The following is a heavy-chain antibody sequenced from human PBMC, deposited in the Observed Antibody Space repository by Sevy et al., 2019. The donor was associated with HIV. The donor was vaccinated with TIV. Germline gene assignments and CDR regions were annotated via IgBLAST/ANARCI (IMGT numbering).Heavy chain of an antibody. Sequence: GGSLRLSCAASGFTFSSYAMHWVRQAPGKGLEWVAVISYDGSNKYYADSVKGRFTISRDNSKNTLYLQMNSLRAEDTAVYYCARARAGNIAVGEGPYWGQVTLVTVSS. CDR3: ARARAGNIAVGEGPY. J-gene: IGHJ4*02. CDR1: GFTFSSYA. D-gene: IGHD6-19*01. V-gene: IGHV3-30-3*01. CDR2: ISYDGSNK.